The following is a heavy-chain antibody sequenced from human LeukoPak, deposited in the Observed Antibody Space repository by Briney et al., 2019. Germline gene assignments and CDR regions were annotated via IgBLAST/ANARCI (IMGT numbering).Heavy chain of an antibody. CDR2: IYTSGST. CDR3: ASLYVDTAMVTVTYFDY. J-gene: IGHJ4*02. CDR1: GGSISSYY. D-gene: IGHD5-18*01. V-gene: IGHV4-4*09. Sequence: SETLSLTCTVSGGSISSYYWSWIRQPPGKGLEWIGYIYTSGSTNYNPSLKSRVTISVDTSKNQFSLKLSSVTAADTAVYYCASLYVDTAMVTVTYFDYWGQGTLVTVSS.